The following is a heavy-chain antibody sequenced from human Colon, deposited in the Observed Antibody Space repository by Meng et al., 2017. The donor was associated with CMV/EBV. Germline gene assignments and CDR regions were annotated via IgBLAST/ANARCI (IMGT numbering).Heavy chain of an antibody. CDR3: AREFSLGWFDS. Sequence: GESLKISCAASGFTISSNYMSWIRQAPGKELEWVSALYSGGDTYYADSVKGRFTISKDNSNNTLYLQMNSLRTEDTAVYYCAREFSLGWFDSWGQGTRVTVSS. J-gene: IGHJ5*01. V-gene: IGHV3-66*02. CDR2: LYSGGDT. D-gene: IGHD3-3*02. CDR1: GFTISSNY.